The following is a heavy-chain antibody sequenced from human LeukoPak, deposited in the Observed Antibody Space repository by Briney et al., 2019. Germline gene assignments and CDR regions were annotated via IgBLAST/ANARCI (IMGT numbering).Heavy chain of an antibody. D-gene: IGHD7-27*01. CDR1: GLSLSDYW. J-gene: IGHJ4*02. CDR3: AAWGLYNF. Sequence: GGSLRLSRAASGLSLSDYWMNWVRQAPGKGLEWVANINLRGGASLYVDSVRGRFTISRDNAKNSLYLQMSSLKVEDTAVYYCAAWGLYNFWGQGTLVTVSS. V-gene: IGHV3-7*01. CDR2: INLRGGAS.